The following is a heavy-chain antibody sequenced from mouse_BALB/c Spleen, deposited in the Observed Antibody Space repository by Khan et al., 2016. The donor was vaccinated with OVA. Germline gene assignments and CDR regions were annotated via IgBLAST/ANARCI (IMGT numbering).Heavy chain of an antibody. D-gene: IGHD2-1*01. J-gene: IGHJ3*01. CDR1: GYTFTSYW. CDR2: IFPGTGTT. V-gene: IGHV1S132*01. CDR3: ARGYCGNYEFAY. Sequence: QVQLQQSGAELVKPGASVKLSCKTSGYTFTSYWIQWVKQRPGQGLGWIGQIFPGTGTTYYNENFKGKATLTVDTSSNTAYMQFSSLTSEDSAVDFCARGYCGNYEFAYWGQGTLVTVSP.